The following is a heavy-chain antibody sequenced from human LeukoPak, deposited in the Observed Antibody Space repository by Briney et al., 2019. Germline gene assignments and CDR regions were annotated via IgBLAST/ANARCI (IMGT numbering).Heavy chain of an antibody. CDR2: INSDGSST. J-gene: IGHJ2*01. Sequence: PGGSLRLSCAASGFTFSSYWMHWVRQAPGKGLVWVSRINSDGSSTSYADSVKGRFTISRDNAKNTLYLQMNSLRAEDTAVYYCARGFSGWYWPPQQGGHDWYFDLWGRGTLVTVSS. CDR3: ARGFSGWYWPPQQGGHDWYFDL. V-gene: IGHV3-74*01. CDR1: GFTFSSYW. D-gene: IGHD6-19*01.